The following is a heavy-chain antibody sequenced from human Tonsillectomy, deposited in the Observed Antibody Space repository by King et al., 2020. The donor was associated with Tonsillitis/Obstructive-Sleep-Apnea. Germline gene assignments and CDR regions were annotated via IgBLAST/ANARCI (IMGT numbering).Heavy chain of an antibody. CDR2: IREKANNYAT. D-gene: IGHD1-14*01. CDR3: APEGTGFRY. V-gene: IGHV3-73*01. CDR1: GFTFSGSA. Sequence: VQLVESGGGLVQPGGSLKLSCAASGFTFSGSAMHWVRQASGKGLEWVGRIREKANNYATAYAALVEGRVIISRDDSTNTAYLQMNSLKTEDTAVYYCAPEGTGFRYWGQGTLVTVSS. J-gene: IGHJ4*02.